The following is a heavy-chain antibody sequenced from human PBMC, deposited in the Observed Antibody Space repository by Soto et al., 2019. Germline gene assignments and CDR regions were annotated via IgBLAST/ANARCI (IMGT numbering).Heavy chain of an antibody. CDR1: GGTFSSYA. J-gene: IGHJ4*02. Sequence: ASVKVSCKASGGTFSSYAISWVRQAPGQGLEWMGGIIPIFGTANYAQKFQGRVTITADESTSTAYMELSSLRSEDTAVYYCASARANHYDSSGPFDYWGQGTLVTVSS. V-gene: IGHV1-69*13. CDR2: IIPIFGTA. CDR3: ASARANHYDSSGPFDY. D-gene: IGHD3-22*01.